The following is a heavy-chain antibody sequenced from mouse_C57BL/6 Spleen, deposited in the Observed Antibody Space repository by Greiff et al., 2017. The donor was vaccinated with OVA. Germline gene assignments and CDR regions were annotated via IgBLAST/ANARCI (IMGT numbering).Heavy chain of an antibody. CDR3: TRDFSPYYFDY. CDR1: GYTFTDYE. J-gene: IGHJ2*01. CDR2: IDPETGGT. V-gene: IGHV1-15*01. Sequence: VQLQESGAELVRPGASVTLSCKASGYTFTDYEMHWVKQTPVHGLEWIGAIDPETGGTAYNQKFKGKAILTADKSSSTAYMELRSLTSEDSAVYYCTRDFSPYYFDYWGQGTTLTVSS.